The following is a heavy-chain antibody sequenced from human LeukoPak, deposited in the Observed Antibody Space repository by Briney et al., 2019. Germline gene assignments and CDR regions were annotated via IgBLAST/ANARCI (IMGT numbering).Heavy chain of an antibody. V-gene: IGHV1-2*02. CDR3: ARVRITKNRGGAFDI. J-gene: IGHJ3*02. CDR1: GYTFTTYA. D-gene: IGHD3-10*01. Sequence: ASVKVSCKASGYTFTTYAMNWVRQAPGQGLEWMGWINPNSGGTNYAQKFQGRVTMTRDTSISTAYMELSRLRSDDTAVYYCARVRITKNRGGAFDIWGQGTMVTVSS. CDR2: INPNSGGT.